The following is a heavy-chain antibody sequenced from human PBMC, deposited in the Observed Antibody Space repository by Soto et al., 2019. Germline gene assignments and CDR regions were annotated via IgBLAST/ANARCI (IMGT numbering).Heavy chain of an antibody. D-gene: IGHD4-17*01. CDR3: ARSMTTVVTLDY. Sequence: PSETLSVTCTVAGGYISSSSYYWGWLRQPPGKGLEWIGSIYYSGSTYYNPSLKSRVTISVDTSKNQFSLKLSSVTAADTAVYYCARSMTTVVTLDYWGQGTLVTVSS. V-gene: IGHV4-39*01. CDR2: IYYSGST. CDR1: GGYISSSSYY. J-gene: IGHJ4*02.